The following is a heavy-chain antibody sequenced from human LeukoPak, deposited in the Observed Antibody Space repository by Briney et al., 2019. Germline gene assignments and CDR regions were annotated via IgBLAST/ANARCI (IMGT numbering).Heavy chain of an antibody. J-gene: IGHJ4*02. Sequence: GGSLRLSCAASGFTFSSYAMSWVRQAPGKGLEWVSAISGSGDSTYYSDSVKGRFTISRDNSKNTLYVQMNSLRAEDTAVYYCAKTLVSDYYDSSGYWGYWGQGTLVTVSS. CDR1: GFTFSSYA. CDR2: ISGSGDST. D-gene: IGHD3-22*01. CDR3: AKTLVSDYYDSSGYWGY. V-gene: IGHV3-23*01.